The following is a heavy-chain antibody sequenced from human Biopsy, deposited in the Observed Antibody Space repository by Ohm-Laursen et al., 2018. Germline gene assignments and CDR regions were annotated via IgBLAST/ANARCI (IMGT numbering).Heavy chain of an antibody. CDR3: ARATNSTGWPYYYFYGMGV. CDR2: IYYSGST. Sequence: PSETLFLTCTVSGGSISSDYWSWIRQTPGKGLEWIGYIYYSGSTNYNPSLKSRVTISVDTSKNQFSLRLNSVTAADTAVYYCARATNSTGWPYYYFYGMGVWGQGTTVTVSS. V-gene: IGHV4-59*01. D-gene: IGHD2/OR15-2a*01. J-gene: IGHJ6*02. CDR1: GGSISSDY.